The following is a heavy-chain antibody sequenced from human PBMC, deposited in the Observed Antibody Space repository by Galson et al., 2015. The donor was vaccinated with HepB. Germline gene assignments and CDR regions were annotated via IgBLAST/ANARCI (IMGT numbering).Heavy chain of an antibody. J-gene: IGHJ3*02. CDR1: GGTFSSYT. D-gene: IGHD3-22*01. CDR2: IIPILGIA. V-gene: IGHV1-69*02. Sequence: SVKVSCKASGGTFSSYTIRWVRQAPGQGLEWMGRIIPILGIANYAQKFQGRVTMTRDTSISTAYMELSRLRSDDTAVYYCQYYYDSSGPKDAFDIWGQGTMVTVSS. CDR3: QYYYDSSGPKDAFDI.